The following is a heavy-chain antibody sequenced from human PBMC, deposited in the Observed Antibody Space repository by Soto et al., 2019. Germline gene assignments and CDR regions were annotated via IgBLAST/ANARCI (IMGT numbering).Heavy chain of an antibody. CDR2: VFDSGDI. J-gene: IGHJ2*01. CDR1: GDSVSNYY. CDR3: ATSDYGGYWYFDL. D-gene: IGHD3-16*01. Sequence: QVQLQESGPGLVKPSETLSLTYSVSGDSVSNYYWTWIRQPPGKGLECLGYVFDSGDINYNPSLKSRVTMSLHPSKNQVSLKLSSVTAAATAVYYCATSDYGGYWYFDLWGRRSLVTVSS. V-gene: IGHV4-59*02.